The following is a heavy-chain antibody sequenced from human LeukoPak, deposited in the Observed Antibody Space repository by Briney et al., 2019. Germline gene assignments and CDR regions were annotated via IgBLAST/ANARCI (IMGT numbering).Heavy chain of an antibody. J-gene: IGHJ6*04. D-gene: IGHD6-19*01. CDR1: GYTFTGYY. CDR2: INPNSGGT. CDR3: ARGRIAVAGTGRYYYYGMDV. V-gene: IGHV1-2*04. Sequence: ASVKVSCKASGYTFTGYYMHWVRQAPGQGLELMGLINPNSGGTNYAQKFRGWVTMTRDTSISTAYMELSRLRSDHTAVYYCARGRIAVAGTGRYYYYGMDVWGKGTTVTVSS.